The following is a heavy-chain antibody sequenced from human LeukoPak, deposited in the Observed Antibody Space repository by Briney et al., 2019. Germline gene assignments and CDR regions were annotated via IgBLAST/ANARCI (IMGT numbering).Heavy chain of an antibody. CDR2: IYYSGST. D-gene: IGHD2-15*01. J-gene: IGHJ4*02. CDR1: GGSISSSSYY. Sequence: SETLSLTCTVSGGSISSSSYYWGWIRQPPGKGLEWIGSIYYSGSTYYNPSLKSRVTISVDTSKNQFSLKLSSVTVADTAVYYCASEVGYCSGGSCYYFDYWGQGTLVTVSS. CDR3: ASEVGYCSGGSCYYFDY. V-gene: IGHV4-39*01.